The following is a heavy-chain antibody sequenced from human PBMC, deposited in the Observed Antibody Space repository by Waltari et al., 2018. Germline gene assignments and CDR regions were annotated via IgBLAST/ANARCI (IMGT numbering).Heavy chain of an antibody. CDR1: GGSISSSSYY. CDR2: IYYRGST. J-gene: IGHJ3*02. CDR3: ARRGGGPKVPIAVAGTPYDAFDI. V-gene: IGHV4-39*07. Sequence: QLQLQESGPGLVKPSETLSLTCTVSGGSISSSSYYWCWIRPPPGQGMDWIGSIYYRGSTYNDPNLKSRVTISVETSKNQFSLKLSAVTDVDTAVYYCARRGGGPKVPIAVAGTPYDAFDIWGQGTMVTVSS. D-gene: IGHD6-19*01.